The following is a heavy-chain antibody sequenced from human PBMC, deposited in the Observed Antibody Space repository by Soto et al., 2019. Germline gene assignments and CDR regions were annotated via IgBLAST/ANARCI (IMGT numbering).Heavy chain of an antibody. CDR1: GYTCSSYG. V-gene: IGHV1-18*01. Sequence: QVQLVQSGAEVKKPGASVKVSCKASGYTCSSYGISWVRQAPGQGLEWLGRIRAYNGNTKYAQKLQGRVTMTTDTSTSTAFMELRSLRSAVTAVDYCARDSPAFDPWGQGTLVTVSS. CDR2: IRAYNGNT. J-gene: IGHJ5*02. CDR3: ARDSPAFDP.